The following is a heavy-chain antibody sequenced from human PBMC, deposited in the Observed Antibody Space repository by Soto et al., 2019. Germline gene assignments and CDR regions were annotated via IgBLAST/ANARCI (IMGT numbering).Heavy chain of an antibody. Sequence: QITLKESGPTLVKPTQTLTLTCTFSGFSLSTSGVGVGWIRQPPGKALEWLALIYWDDDKRYSPSLKSRLTITKDTSKNQVVLTMTNMDPVDTATYYCAQLLDGYDVTPDAFDIWGQGTMVTVSS. CDR1: GFSLSTSGVG. V-gene: IGHV2-5*02. CDR3: AQLLDGYDVTPDAFDI. CDR2: IYWDDDK. J-gene: IGHJ3*02. D-gene: IGHD5-12*01.